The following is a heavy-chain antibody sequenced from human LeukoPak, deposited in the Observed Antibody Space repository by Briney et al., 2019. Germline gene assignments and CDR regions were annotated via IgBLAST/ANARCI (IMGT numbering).Heavy chain of an antibody. V-gene: IGHV4-39*07. J-gene: IGHJ4*02. CDR3: AREAGEYDYVWGSYRSPSYFDY. Sequence: PSETLSLTCTVSGGSISSSSYYWGWIRQPPGKGLEWIGSIYYSGTTHYNPSLKSRVTISVDKSKSQFSLKLSSVTAADTALYYCAREAGEYDYVWGSYRSPSYFDYWGQGTLVTVSS. CDR2: IYYSGTT. CDR1: GGSISSSSYY. D-gene: IGHD3-16*02.